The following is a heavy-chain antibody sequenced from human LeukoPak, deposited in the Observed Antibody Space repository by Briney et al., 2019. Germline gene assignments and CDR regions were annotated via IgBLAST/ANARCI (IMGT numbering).Heavy chain of an antibody. J-gene: IGHJ6*04. V-gene: IGHV3-48*03. Sequence: GGSLRLSCAASGFTFSSYEMNWVRQAPGKGLEWVSYTSTSGATIYYADSVKGRFTISRDNAKNSLYLQMNTLRAEDTAVYYCARRVRLPDYYGSGGKGYYGTDVWGKGTTVTVSS. CDR1: GFTFSSYE. D-gene: IGHD3-10*01. CDR2: TSTSGATI. CDR3: ARRVRLPDYYGSGGKGYYGTDV.